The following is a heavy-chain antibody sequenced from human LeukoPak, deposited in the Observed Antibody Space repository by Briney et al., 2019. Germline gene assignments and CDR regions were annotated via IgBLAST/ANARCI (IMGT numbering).Heavy chain of an antibody. CDR1: GGSFSGYY. V-gene: IGHV4-34*01. J-gene: IGHJ5*02. D-gene: IGHD3-22*01. Sequence: SETLSLTCAVYGGSFSGYYWSWIRQPPGKGLEWIGEINHSGSTNYNSSLKSRVTISVDKSKNQFSLKLSSVTAADTAVYYCARAFSSGYYYGWFDPWGQGTLVTVSS. CDR3: ARAFSSGYYYGWFDP. CDR2: INHSGST.